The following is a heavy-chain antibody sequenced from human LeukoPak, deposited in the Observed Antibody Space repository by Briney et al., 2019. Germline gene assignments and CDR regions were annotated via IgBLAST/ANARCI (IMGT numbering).Heavy chain of an antibody. CDR1: GFIFSSYG. J-gene: IGHJ4*02. D-gene: IGHD3-10*01. Sequence: GRSLRLSCAASGFIFSSYGMHWVRQAPGKGLEWVAVISYDGSNKYYADSVKGRFTISRVNSKNTLYLQMNSLRAEDTAVYYCAKDEGPYGQSDSKLDYWGQGTLVTVSS. CDR3: AKDEGPYGQSDSKLDY. V-gene: IGHV3-30*18. CDR2: ISYDGSNK.